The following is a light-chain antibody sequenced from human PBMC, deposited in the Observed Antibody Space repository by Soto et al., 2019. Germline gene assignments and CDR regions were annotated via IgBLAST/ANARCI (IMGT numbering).Light chain of an antibody. CDR2: EVS. Sequence: QSALTQPPSASGSPGRSVTISCSGTSSDVGDYNSVSWYQQHPGKAPKLMIYEVSKRPSGVPERFSGSKSGNAASLTVSGLQAEDEADYYCSSYTVINTAVFGGGTKVTVL. CDR3: SSYTVINTAV. V-gene: IGLV2-8*01. J-gene: IGLJ3*02. CDR1: SSDVGDYNS.